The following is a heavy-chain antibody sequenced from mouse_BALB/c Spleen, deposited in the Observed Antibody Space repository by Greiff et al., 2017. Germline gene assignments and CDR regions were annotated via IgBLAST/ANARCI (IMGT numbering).Heavy chain of an antibody. D-gene: IGHD2-2*01. CDR3: AREGDGYEFAY. CDR2: ISYDGSN. Sequence: EVQLQQSGPGLVKPSQSLSLTCSVTGYSITSGYYWNWIRQFPGNKLEWMGYISYDGSNNYNPSLKNRISITRDTSKNQFFLKLNSVTTEDTATYYSAREGDGYEFAYWGQGTLVTVSA. V-gene: IGHV3-6*02. J-gene: IGHJ3*01. CDR1: GYSITSGYY.